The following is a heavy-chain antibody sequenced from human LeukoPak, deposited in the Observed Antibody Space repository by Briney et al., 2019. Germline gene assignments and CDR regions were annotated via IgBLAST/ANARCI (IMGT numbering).Heavy chain of an antibody. D-gene: IGHD3-22*01. CDR1: GFTFSSYA. V-gene: IGHV3-23*01. CDR3: AKFRSSGPDAFDI. Sequence: GGSLRLSCAASGFTFSSYAMSWVRQAPGKGLERVSAISGSGGSTYYADSVKGRFTISRDNSKNTLYLQMNSLRAEDTAVYYCAKFRSSGPDAFDIWGQGTMVTVSS. CDR2: ISGSGGST. J-gene: IGHJ3*02.